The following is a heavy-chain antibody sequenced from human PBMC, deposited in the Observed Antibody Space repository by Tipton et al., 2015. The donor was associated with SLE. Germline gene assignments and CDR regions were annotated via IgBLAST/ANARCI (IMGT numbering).Heavy chain of an antibody. Sequence: TLSLTCAVYGGSFSGYYWSWIRQPPETGLEGIVEISHSGSTNSNPSLKSRVTISVDTSKNQFSLKLTSVTAADTAVDYCARKASCTRSSCSGFDPWGQGTLVTVSS. CDR1: GGSFSGYY. J-gene: IGHJ5*02. V-gene: IGHV4-34*01. CDR3: ARKASCTRSSCSGFDP. D-gene: IGHD2-2*01. CDR2: ISHSGST.